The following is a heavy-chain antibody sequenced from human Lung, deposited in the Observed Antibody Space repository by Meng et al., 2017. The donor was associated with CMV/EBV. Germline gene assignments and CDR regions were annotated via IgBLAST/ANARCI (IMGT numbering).Heavy chain of an antibody. CDR3: AKDSGGSGHYGMDV. J-gene: IGHJ6*02. V-gene: IGHV3-9*01. D-gene: IGHD3-10*01. CDR2: SSWNGGSI. CDR1: GFTFDDYA. Sequence: SLQISCTPSGFTFDDYAMHWVRQALGKGLEWVSGSSWNGGSIGDEDSVNGRFTISRDNAKNSLYLQMNSLRAEDTALYYCAKDSGGSGHYGMDVWGQGTTVTVSS.